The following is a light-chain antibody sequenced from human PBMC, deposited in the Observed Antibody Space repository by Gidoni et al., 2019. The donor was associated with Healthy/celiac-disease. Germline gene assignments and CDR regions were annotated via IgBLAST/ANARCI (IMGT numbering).Light chain of an antibody. J-gene: IGKJ1*01. CDR1: QSLLHSNGYTY. V-gene: IGKV2-28*01. CDR3: MQALQTSWT. Sequence: DIVMTQSPLSLPVTPGEQASISCRSSQSLLHSNGYTYLDWYLQKPGQSPQLLIYLGSNRASGVPDRFSGSGSGTDFTLKISRVEAEDVGVYYCMQALQTSWTFGQGTKVEIK. CDR2: LGS.